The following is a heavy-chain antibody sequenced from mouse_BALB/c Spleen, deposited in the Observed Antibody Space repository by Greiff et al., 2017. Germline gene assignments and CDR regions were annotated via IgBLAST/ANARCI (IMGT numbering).Heavy chain of an antibody. D-gene: IGHD2-10*01. V-gene: IGHV14-1*02. CDR1: GFNIKDYY. CDR3: ASPYYGKGGYYAMDY. CDR2: IDPENGNT. Sequence: EVKLQESGAELVRPGALVKLSCKASGFNIKDYYMHWVKQRPEQGLEWIGWIDPENGNTIYDPKFQGKASITADTSSNTAYLQLSSLTSEDTAVYYCASPYYGKGGYYAMDYWGQGTSVTVSS. J-gene: IGHJ4*01.